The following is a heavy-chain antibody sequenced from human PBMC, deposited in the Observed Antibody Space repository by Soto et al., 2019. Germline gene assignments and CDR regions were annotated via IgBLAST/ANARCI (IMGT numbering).Heavy chain of an antibody. Sequence: SETLSLTCTVSGGSISSYYWSWIRQPPGKGLEWIGYIYYSGSTNYNPSLKSRVTISVDTSKNQFSLKLSSVTAADTAVYYCAGRYGYRLAYWAQRTMVPV. CDR1: GGSISSYY. CDR2: IYYSGST. V-gene: IGHV4-59*08. D-gene: IGHD4-17*01. J-gene: IGHJ4*02. CDR3: AGRYGYRLAY.